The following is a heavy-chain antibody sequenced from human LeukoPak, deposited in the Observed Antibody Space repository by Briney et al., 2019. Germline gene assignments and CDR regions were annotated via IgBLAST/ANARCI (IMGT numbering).Heavy chain of an antibody. J-gene: IGHJ4*02. CDR2: INHSGST. Sequence: SETLSLTCAVYGGSFSGYYWSWIRQPPGKGLEWIGEINHSGSTNYNPSLKSRVTISVDTSKNQFSLKLSSVTAADTAVYYCASPYYYDSSGYYFGYWGQGTLVTVSS. V-gene: IGHV4-34*01. D-gene: IGHD3-22*01. CDR1: GGSFSGYY. CDR3: ASPYYYDSSGYYFGY.